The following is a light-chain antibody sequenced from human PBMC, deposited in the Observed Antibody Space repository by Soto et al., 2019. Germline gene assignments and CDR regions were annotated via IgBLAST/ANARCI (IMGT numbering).Light chain of an antibody. CDR2: AAS. CDR1: QSVSSSY. V-gene: IGKV3-20*01. J-gene: IGKJ1*01. Sequence: EIELTQSPGTLSLSPGGRATLSRRASQSVSSSYLAWYQQRPGQSPRLLVYAASSRATGIPDRFNSRGSGTGSTLTISRLEPEDFSVYYCQEYGTAPWTFGQGTKVDNK. CDR3: QEYGTAPWT.